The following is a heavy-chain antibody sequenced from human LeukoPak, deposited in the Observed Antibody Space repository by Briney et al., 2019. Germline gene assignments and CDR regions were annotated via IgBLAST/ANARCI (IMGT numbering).Heavy chain of an antibody. CDR1: GFTFSDYY. CDR3: ARDGDYVWGSYHTPLDY. J-gene: IGHJ4*02. V-gene: IGHV3-11*04. CDR2: ISSSSSTI. Sequence: PGGSLRLSCAASGFTFSDYYMSWIRQAPGKGLEWVSYISSSSSTIYYADTVKGRFTISRDNAKNSLYLQMNSLRAEDTAVYYCARDGDYVWGSYHTPLDYWGQGTLVTVSS. D-gene: IGHD3-16*02.